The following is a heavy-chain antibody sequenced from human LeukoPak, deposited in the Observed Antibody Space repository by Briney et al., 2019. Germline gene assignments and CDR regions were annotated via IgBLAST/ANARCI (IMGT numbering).Heavy chain of an antibody. Sequence: ASVKVSCTASGYTFTSYGISWVRQAPGQGLEWMGWISAYNGNTNYAQKLQGRVTMTTDTSTSTAYMELRSLRSDDTAVYYCARAGDSSGYYYNWFDPWGQGTLVTVSS. V-gene: IGHV1-18*01. D-gene: IGHD3-22*01. CDR1: GYTFTSYG. J-gene: IGHJ5*02. CDR3: ARAGDSSGYYYNWFDP. CDR2: ISAYNGNT.